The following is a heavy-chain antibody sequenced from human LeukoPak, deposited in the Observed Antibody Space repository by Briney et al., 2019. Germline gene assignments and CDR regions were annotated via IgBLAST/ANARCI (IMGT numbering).Heavy chain of an antibody. CDR3: ARGRRYSYGYAHFDY. J-gene: IGHJ4*02. CDR1: GFTFSSYA. Sequence: PGGSLRLSCAASGFTFSSYAMSWVRQAPGKGLEWVSAISGSGGSTYYADSVKGRFTISRDNSKNTLYLQMNSLRAEDTAVYYCARGRRYSYGYAHFDYWGQGTLVTVSS. CDR2: ISGSGGST. D-gene: IGHD5-18*01. V-gene: IGHV3-23*01.